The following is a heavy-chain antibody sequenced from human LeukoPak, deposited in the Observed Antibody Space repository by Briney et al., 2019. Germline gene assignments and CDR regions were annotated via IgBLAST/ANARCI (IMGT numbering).Heavy chain of an antibody. D-gene: IGHD1-26*01. CDR3: AKDKGWGYSAHDCYGMDV. CDR1: GFTFSSYA. CDR2: ISGSGSST. V-gene: IGHV3-23*01. Sequence: GGSLRLSCAASGFTFSSYAMSWVRQAPGKGLEWVSAISGSGSSTYYADSVKGRFTISRDNSKNTLYLQMNSLRAEDTAVYYCAKDKGWGYSAHDCYGMDVWGQGTTVTVSS. J-gene: IGHJ6*02.